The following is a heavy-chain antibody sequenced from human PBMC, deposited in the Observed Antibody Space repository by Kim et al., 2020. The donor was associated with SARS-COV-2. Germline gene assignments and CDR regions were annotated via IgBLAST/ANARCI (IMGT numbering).Heavy chain of an antibody. CDR3: DASDY. CDR2: ISGNGVRT. V-gene: IGHV3-23*01. Sequence: GGSLRLSCAASGFTFSSYPMSWARQAPGKGLEWVSTISGNGVRTHYADSVRGRFTISRDNSKNTLFLQMNSLRAEDTAVYYCDASDYWGQGALVTVSS. J-gene: IGHJ4*02. CDR1: GFTFSSYP.